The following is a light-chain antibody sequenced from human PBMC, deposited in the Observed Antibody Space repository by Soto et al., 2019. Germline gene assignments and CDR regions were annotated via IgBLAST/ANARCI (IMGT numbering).Light chain of an antibody. Sequence: EIVLTHSPATLSMSPGERVTVSCRASQSVSSSLAWYQQKPGQAPRLLIYAASTRVTGVPARFSGSGSGTEFTLTISSLQSEDLAVYHCQQYINWPRTFGQGTKVDIK. V-gene: IGKV3-15*01. CDR3: QQYINWPRT. J-gene: IGKJ1*01. CDR1: QSVSSS. CDR2: AAS.